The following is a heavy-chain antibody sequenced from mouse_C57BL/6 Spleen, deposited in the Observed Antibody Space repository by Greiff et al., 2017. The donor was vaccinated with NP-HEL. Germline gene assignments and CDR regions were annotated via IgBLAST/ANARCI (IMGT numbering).Heavy chain of an antibody. CDR2: IRNKANNHAT. V-gene: IGHV6-6*01. CDR1: GFTFSDAW. Sequence: EVKLEESGGGLVQPGGSMKLSCAASGFTFSDAWMDWVRQSPEKGLEWVAEIRNKANNHATYYAESVKGRFTISRDDSKRSVYLQMNSLRAEDTGIYYCTRALNWDGDAMDYWGQGTSVTVSS. CDR3: TRALNWDGDAMDY. D-gene: IGHD4-1*02. J-gene: IGHJ4*01.